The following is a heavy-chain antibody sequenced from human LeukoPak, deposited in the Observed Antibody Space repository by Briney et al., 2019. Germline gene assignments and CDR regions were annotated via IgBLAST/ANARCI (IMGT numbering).Heavy chain of an antibody. J-gene: IGHJ3*02. Sequence: GGSLRLSCAASGFSFGSYGLSWVRQAPGKGLQWISYISGYSGPAYYADSVEGRFTISRDNAKNSVFLQMNSVRAEDTAVYYCASTNYGSGSYYNGDAFDIWGQGTMVTVSS. D-gene: IGHD3-10*01. CDR1: GFSFGSYG. V-gene: IGHV3-48*04. CDR2: ISGYSGPA. CDR3: ASTNYGSGSYYNGDAFDI.